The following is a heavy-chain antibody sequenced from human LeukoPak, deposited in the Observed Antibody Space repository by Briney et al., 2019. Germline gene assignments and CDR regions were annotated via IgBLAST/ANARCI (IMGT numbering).Heavy chain of an antibody. D-gene: IGHD1-26*01. CDR1: GFTIGSYG. J-gene: IGHJ4*02. CDR3: AKDQPDVGTTAWFFDY. V-gene: IGHV3-30*02. CDR2: IRNDGSTK. Sequence: GGSLRLSCAASGFTIGSYGIHWVRQAPGKGLEWVAFIRNDGSTKYYTDSVKGRFTISRDNSRATLYLQMNSLRAEDTAVYYCAKDQPDVGTTAWFFDYWGQGTLVTVSP.